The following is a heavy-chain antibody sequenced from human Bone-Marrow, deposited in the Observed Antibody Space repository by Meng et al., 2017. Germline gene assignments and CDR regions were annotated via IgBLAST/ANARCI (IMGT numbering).Heavy chain of an antibody. J-gene: IGHJ5*02. CDR2: ISAYNGNT. CDR3: ARDKDGYDFWSGSEDWFDP. V-gene: IGHV1-18*04. Sequence: ASVKVSCKPSGYNFPDYYIHWVRRAPGQGLEWMGWISAYNGNTNYAQKLQGRVTMTTDTSTSTAYMELRSLRSDDTAVYYCARDKDGYDFWSGSEDWFDPWGQGTLVTVSS. CDR1: GYNFPDYY. D-gene: IGHD3-3*01.